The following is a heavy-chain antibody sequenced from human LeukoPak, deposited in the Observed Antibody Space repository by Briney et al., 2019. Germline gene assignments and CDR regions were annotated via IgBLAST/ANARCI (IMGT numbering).Heavy chain of an antibody. D-gene: IGHD2-2*01. Sequence: SETLSLTCAVYGGSFSGYYWSWIRQPPGKGLEWIGEINHSGSTNYNPSLKSRVTISVDTSKNQFSLKLSSVTAADTAVYYCARVRSVVVPAATYYYYYYGMDVWGQATTVTVSS. CDR2: INHSGST. CDR3: ARVRSVVVPAATYYYYYYGMDV. J-gene: IGHJ6*02. V-gene: IGHV4-34*01. CDR1: GGSFSGYY.